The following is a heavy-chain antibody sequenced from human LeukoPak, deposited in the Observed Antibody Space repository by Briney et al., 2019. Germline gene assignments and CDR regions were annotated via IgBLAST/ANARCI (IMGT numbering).Heavy chain of an antibody. D-gene: IGHD6-19*01. CDR2: IYDSGNT. CDR1: GGSVSSGSYY. J-gene: IGHJ4*02. V-gene: IGHV4-61*01. CDR3: ARAVAGTSGRFALDY. Sequence: PSEPLSLTCTVSGGSVSSGSYYWSWIRQPPGKGLEWIGYIYDSGNTNYNPSLKSRVTISVDKSKNQFSLKLISVTAADTAVYYCARAVAGTSGRFALDYWGQGILVTVSS.